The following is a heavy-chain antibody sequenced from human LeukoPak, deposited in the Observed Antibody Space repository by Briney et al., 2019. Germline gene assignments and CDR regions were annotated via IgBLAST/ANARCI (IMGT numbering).Heavy chain of an antibody. CDR3: ANADRFCSSGSCPVPDAFDF. J-gene: IGHJ3*01. CDR2: IYADGDT. Sequence: GGSLRLSCAASGFTVSSYYMNWVRQAPGKGLEWVSIIYADGDTRYADSVKGRFIISRDNSKNTLYLQMNSLRAEDTAVYYCANADRFCSSGSCPVPDAFDFWGQGTMVTVSS. CDR1: GFTVSSYY. D-gene: IGHD2-15*01. V-gene: IGHV3-53*01.